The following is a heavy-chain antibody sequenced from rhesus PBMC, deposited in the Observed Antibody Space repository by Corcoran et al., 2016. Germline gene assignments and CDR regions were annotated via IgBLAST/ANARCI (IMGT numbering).Heavy chain of an antibody. D-gene: IGHD1-44*01. CDR3: ASFSSGNYLDY. V-gene: IGHV4-169*01. CDR2: IYGRGSST. CDR1: GGSISSIY. Sequence: QLQLQESGPGLVKPSETLSVTCAVSGGSISSIYWSWIRQAPGKGLEWIGYIYGRGSSTSYNPSLKSRVTLSVDTSKNQRSLKRTSVTAADTAVYYCASFSSGNYLDYGGQGVLVTVSS. J-gene: IGHJ4*01.